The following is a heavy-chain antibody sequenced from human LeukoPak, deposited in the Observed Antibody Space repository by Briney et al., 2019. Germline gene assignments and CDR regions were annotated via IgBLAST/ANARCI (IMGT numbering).Heavy chain of an antibody. D-gene: IGHD3-10*01. CDR2: ISYDGSNK. CDR1: GFTFSSYA. Sequence: PGGSLRLSCAAFGFTFSSYAMHWVRQAPGKGLEWVAVISYDGSNKYYADSVKGRFTISRDNSKNTLYLQMNSLRAEDTAVYYCARGAYYYGSGSFDYWGQGTLVTVSS. CDR3: ARGAYYYGSGSFDY. V-gene: IGHV3-30-3*01. J-gene: IGHJ4*02.